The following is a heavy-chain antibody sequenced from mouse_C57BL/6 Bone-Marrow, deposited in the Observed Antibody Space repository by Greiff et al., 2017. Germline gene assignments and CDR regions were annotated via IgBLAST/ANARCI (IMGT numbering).Heavy chain of an antibody. J-gene: IGHJ3*01. V-gene: IGHV1-15*01. CDR1: GYTFTDYE. D-gene: IGHD1-1*01. Sequence: VQLQESGAELVRPGASVTLSCKASGYTFTDYEMHWVKQTPVHGLEWIGAIDPETGGTAYNQKFKGKAILTADKSSSTAYMELRSLTSEDSAVYYCTRWSYYGSSYFAYWGQGTLVTVSA. CDR2: IDPETGGT. CDR3: TRWSYYGSSYFAY.